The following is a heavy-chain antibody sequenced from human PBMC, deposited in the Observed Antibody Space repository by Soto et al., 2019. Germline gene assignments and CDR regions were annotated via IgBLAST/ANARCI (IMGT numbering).Heavy chain of an antibody. CDR1: GGSISSGDYY. Sequence: SETLSLTCTVSGGSISSGDYYWGWIRQPPGKGLEWIGYIYYSGSTYYNPSLKSRVTISVDTSKNQFSLKLSSVTAADTAVYYCARDLDCTNGVCHGWFDPWGQGTLVTVSS. J-gene: IGHJ5*02. V-gene: IGHV4-30-4*01. CDR3: ARDLDCTNGVCHGWFDP. CDR2: IYYSGST. D-gene: IGHD2-8*01.